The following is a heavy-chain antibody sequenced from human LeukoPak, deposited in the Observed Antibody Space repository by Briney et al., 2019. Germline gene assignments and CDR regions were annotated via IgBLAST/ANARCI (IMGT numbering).Heavy chain of an antibody. J-gene: IGHJ3*02. Sequence: SETLSLTCTVSGYSISSGYYWGWIRQPPGKGLEWIGSIYHSGSTYYNPSLKSRVTISVDTSKNQFSLKLSSVTAADTAVYYCARDRDYYDSSGHTPNDAFDIWGQGTMVTVSS. CDR1: GYSISSGYY. D-gene: IGHD3-22*01. CDR3: ARDRDYYDSSGHTPNDAFDI. CDR2: IYHSGST. V-gene: IGHV4-38-2*02.